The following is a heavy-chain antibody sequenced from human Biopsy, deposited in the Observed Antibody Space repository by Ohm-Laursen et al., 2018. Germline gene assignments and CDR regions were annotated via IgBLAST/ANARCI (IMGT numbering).Heavy chain of an antibody. CDR1: GGPISSDY. J-gene: IGHJ6*02. V-gene: IGHV4-59*01. CDR3: ARATNSTGWPYYYFYGMDV. CDR2: IYYSGST. D-gene: IGHD2/OR15-2a*01. Sequence: TLSLTCTASGGPISSDYWSWIRQTPGKGLEWIGYIYYSGSTNYNPSLKSRVTISVDTSKNQFSLRLNSVTAADTAVYYCARATNSTGWPYYYFYGMDVWGQGTTVTVSS.